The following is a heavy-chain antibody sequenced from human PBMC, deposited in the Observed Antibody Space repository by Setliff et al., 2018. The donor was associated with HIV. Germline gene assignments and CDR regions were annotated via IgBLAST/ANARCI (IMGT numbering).Heavy chain of an antibody. CDR2: MFRGGGR. CDR1: GDSISSYY. D-gene: IGHD3-10*01. V-gene: IGHV4-59*01. CDR3: VGVPSYYGTGTLWV. Sequence: SETLSLTCTVSGDSISSYYWGWIRQSPGRGLEWIGSMFRGGGRQFQPSLASRVSTSGATSKNQFSLKMTSVTPADTAVYFCVGVPSYYGTGTLWVWGKGITVTVSS. J-gene: IGHJ6*04.